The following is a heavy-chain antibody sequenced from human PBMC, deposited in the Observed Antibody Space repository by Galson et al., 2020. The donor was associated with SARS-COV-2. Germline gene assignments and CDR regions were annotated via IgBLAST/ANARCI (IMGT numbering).Heavy chain of an antibody. Sequence: GESLKISCAASRFTFSSYAMHWVRQAPGMGLEWVAVISYDGNKKYYADSVKGRFTISRDNSKNTLDVQMNSLRPEDTAVYYCARLSAHSSSWGELGAMDVWGQGTTVTVSS. D-gene: IGHD6-6*01. CDR1: RFTFSSYA. CDR2: ISYDGNKK. V-gene: IGHV3-30*01. J-gene: IGHJ6*02. CDR3: ARLSAHSSSWGELGAMDV.